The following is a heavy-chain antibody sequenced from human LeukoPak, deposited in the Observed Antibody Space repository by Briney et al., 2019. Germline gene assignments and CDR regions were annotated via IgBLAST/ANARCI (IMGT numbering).Heavy chain of an antibody. CDR1: GYTFTSYA. D-gene: IGHD3-3*01. CDR3: ARKSGYSYYFDY. Sequence: ASVKVSCKASGYTFTSYAISWVRQAPGQGLEWMGWINTYNGNTNYAQKLQGRVTMTTDTSTNTAYMELRSLRSDDTAVYYCARKSGYSYYFDYWGQGTLVTVSS. V-gene: IGHV1-18*01. CDR2: INTYNGNT. J-gene: IGHJ4*02.